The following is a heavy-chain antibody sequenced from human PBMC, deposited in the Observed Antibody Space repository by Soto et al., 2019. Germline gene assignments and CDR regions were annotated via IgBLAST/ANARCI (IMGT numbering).Heavy chain of an antibody. Sequence: QLQLQESGPGLVKPSETLSLTCTVSVGSISSSSYWGWIRQPPGKGLEWIGSIYSIGSTYYNPSLKSRVTISVDTSKNQFSLKLSSVTAADTAVYYCRRSSRYSTDVWGQGTTVTVSS. J-gene: IGHJ6*02. CDR3: RRSSRYSTDV. D-gene: IGHD6-13*01. V-gene: IGHV4-39*01. CDR2: IYSIGST. CDR1: VGSISSSSY.